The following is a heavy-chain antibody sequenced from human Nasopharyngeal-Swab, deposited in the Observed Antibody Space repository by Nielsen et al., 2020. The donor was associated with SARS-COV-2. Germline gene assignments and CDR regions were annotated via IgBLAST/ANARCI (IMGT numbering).Heavy chain of an antibody. J-gene: IGHJ4*02. D-gene: IGHD7-27*01. V-gene: IGHV3-74*01. Sequence: GESLKISCAASGFTFSSYSMNRVRQAPGEGLVWVARLNGDATTVDYADSVKGRFTISRDNAKNTLYLQMNGLRDEDTAIYYCARAGEYRFDYWGQGTLVTVSS. CDR2: LNGDATTV. CDR3: ARAGEYRFDY. CDR1: GFTFSSYS.